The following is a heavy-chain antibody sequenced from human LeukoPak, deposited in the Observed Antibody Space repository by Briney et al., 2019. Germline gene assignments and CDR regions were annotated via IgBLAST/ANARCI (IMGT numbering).Heavy chain of an antibody. CDR1: GFTFSRDG. D-gene: IGHD6-19*01. Sequence: PGGSLRLSCAASGFTFSRDGMHWVRQAPGKGLEWVAVIWHDGSYEYYADSVKGRFTISRDSSKNTLYLQMNSLRAEDTALYFCAKDRDIAVADSDYWGQGTLVTVSS. V-gene: IGHV3-33*06. CDR3: AKDRDIAVADSDY. CDR2: IWHDGSYE. J-gene: IGHJ4*02.